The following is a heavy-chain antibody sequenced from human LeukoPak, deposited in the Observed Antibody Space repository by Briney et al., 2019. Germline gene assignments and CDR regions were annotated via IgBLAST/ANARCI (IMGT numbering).Heavy chain of an antibody. D-gene: IGHD3-22*01. Sequence: SETLSLTCTVSGGSISSSSYYWSWIRQPPGKGLEWIGYIYYSGSTNYNPSLKSRVTISVDTSKNQFSLKLSSVTAADTAVYYCARDVGYDSSGYYHGAFDIWGQGTMVTVSS. CDR2: IYYSGST. J-gene: IGHJ3*02. V-gene: IGHV4-61*01. CDR1: GGSISSSSYY. CDR3: ARDVGYDSSGYYHGAFDI.